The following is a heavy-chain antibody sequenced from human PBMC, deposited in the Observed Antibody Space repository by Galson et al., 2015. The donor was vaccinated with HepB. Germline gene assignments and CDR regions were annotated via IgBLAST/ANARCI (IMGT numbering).Heavy chain of an antibody. CDR3: AKGPRSLVGDSGKVNWFDP. CDR2: IDRDGTTT. J-gene: IGHJ5*02. Sequence: SLRLSCAVSGFTFSSVWMHWVRQVPGKGLVWVSRIDRDGTTTTYADSVKGRFTISRDNDRNTLYLQMDSLRAEDTAVYFCAKGPRSLVGDSGKVNWFDPWGQGTLVIVSS. CDR1: GFTFSSVW. D-gene: IGHD4-17*01. V-gene: IGHV3-74*03.